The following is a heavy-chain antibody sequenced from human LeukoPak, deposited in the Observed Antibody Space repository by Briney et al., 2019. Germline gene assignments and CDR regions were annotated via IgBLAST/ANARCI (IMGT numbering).Heavy chain of an antibody. V-gene: IGHV3-7*01. CDR2: IKQDAREE. Sequence: GGSLRLSCAASGFSISNYWMSWVRQAPGKGLEWVANIKQDAREEYYVDSVKGRFTISRDNSKNTLYLQMNSLRAEDTAVYYCARVPTVTDAFDIWGQGTMVTVSS. J-gene: IGHJ3*02. CDR1: GFSISNYW. D-gene: IGHD4-17*01. CDR3: ARVPTVTDAFDI.